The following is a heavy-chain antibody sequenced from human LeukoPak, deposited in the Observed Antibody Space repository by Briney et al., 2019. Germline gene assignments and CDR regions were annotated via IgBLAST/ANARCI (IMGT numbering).Heavy chain of an antibody. V-gene: IGHV3-23*01. CDR2: ISDTGGST. J-gene: IGHJ4*02. D-gene: IGHD3-22*01. Sequence: GGSLRLSCAASGFTFSSYSMNWVRQAPGKGLEWVAGISDTGGSTNYADSVKGRFTISRDNPKNTLYLQMNSLRAEDTAVYFCAKRGVVIRVILVGFHKQAYYFDSWGQGALVTVSS. CDR3: AKRGVVIRVILVGFHKQAYYFDS. CDR1: GFTFSSYS.